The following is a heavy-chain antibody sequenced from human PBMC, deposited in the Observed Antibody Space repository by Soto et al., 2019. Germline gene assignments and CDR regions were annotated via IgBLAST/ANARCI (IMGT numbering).Heavy chain of an antibody. V-gene: IGHV3-23*01. Sequence: EVQLLESGGGLVQPGGSLRLSCTTSGFTFSNYAMTWVRQAPGKGLEWVSTISGSADTAFYADSVKGRFSISRDNSKNTLFLLLNSLRAEDTAVYYCAKAPRYNWSDFGIYWGQGTLVTVCS. D-gene: IGHD1-1*01. J-gene: IGHJ4*02. CDR2: ISGSADTA. CDR1: GFTFSNYA. CDR3: AKAPRYNWSDFGIY.